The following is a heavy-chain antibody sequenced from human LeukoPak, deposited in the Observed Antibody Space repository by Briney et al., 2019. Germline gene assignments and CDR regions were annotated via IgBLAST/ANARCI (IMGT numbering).Heavy chain of an antibody. D-gene: IGHD3-9*01. J-gene: IGHJ4*02. CDR3: AITPYYDILTGFNS. CDR1: GGTFSSYA. Sequence: SVKVSCKASGGTFSSYAISWVRQAPGQGLEWMGGIIPIFGTANYAQKFQGRVTITADKSTSTAYMERSSLRSEDTAVYYCAITPYYDILTGFNSWGQGTLVTVSS. V-gene: IGHV1-69*06. CDR2: IIPIFGTA.